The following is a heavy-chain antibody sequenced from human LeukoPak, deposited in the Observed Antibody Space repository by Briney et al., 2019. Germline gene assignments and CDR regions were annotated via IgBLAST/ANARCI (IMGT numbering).Heavy chain of an antibody. Sequence: GSSVKVSCKASGGTFSSYAISWVRQAPGQGLEWMGGIIPIFGTANYAQKFQGRVTITADKSTSTAYMELSSLRSEDTAVYYCARGLRGSGQNRYFDLWGRGTLVTVSS. CDR2: IIPIFGTA. D-gene: IGHD6-19*01. V-gene: IGHV1-69*06. CDR3: ARGLRGSGQNRYFDL. J-gene: IGHJ2*01. CDR1: GGTFSSYA.